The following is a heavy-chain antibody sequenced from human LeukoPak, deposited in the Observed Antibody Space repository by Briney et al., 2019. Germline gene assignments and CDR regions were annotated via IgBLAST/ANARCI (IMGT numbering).Heavy chain of an antibody. CDR2: IYSAASAT. D-gene: IGHD6-19*01. CDR3: AREGYTNGWFRL. Sequence: GGSLRLSCEASGFTVSTNYMSWVRQAPGKGLEWVSVIYSAASATYYADSVKGRFTISRDDSKNMVYLQMNSLRAEDTAVYFCAREGYTNGWFRLWGQGTLVTVSS. CDR1: GFTVSTNY. J-gene: IGHJ4*02. V-gene: IGHV3-53*01.